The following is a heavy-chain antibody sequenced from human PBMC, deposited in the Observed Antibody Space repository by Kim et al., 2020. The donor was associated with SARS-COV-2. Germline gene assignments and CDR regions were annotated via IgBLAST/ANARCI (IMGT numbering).Heavy chain of an antibody. CDR1: GFTVSSNY. D-gene: IGHD6-19*01. CDR3: ARASRWWLADY. V-gene: IGHV3-66*01. Sequence: GGSLRLSCVASGFTVSSNYMSWVRQAPGKGLEWVSVIYSGGSTYYADSVKGRFTISRDNSKNTLYLQMNSLRAEDTAVYYCARASRWWLADYWGQGTLVTVSS. CDR2: IYSGGST. J-gene: IGHJ4*02.